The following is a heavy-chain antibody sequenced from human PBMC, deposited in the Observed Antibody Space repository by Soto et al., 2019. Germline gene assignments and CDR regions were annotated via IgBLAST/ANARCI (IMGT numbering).Heavy chain of an antibody. D-gene: IGHD3-10*01. CDR1: GYTFTSYD. Sequence: QVQLVQSGAEVKKPGASVKVSCKASGYTFTSYDINWVRQATGQGLGWMGWMNPSSGKTGYAQKFQGRVTMTRNTSLSKAYMALRSLKSEDTAVYYCATSAGWLGELLVHCGQGTLVTVSS. V-gene: IGHV1-8*01. CDR2: MNPSSGKT. CDR3: ATSAGWLGELLVH. J-gene: IGHJ4*02.